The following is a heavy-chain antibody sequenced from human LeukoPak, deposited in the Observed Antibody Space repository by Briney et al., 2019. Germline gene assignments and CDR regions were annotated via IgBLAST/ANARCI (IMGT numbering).Heavy chain of an antibody. Sequence: NPSETLSLTCTVSGDSISGYYWTWIRQPAGKGLEWIGRIYTSGSTNYNPSPKSRVTMSVDTSKNQFSLKMSSLTAADTAMYYCARARGGSGSYGHFDSWGQGTLVTVSS. J-gene: IGHJ4*02. CDR1: GDSISGYY. CDR3: ARARGGSGSYGHFDS. V-gene: IGHV4-4*07. D-gene: IGHD1-26*01. CDR2: IYTSGST.